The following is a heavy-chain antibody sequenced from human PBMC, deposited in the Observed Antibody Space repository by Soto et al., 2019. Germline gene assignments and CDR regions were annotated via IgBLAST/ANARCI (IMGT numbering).Heavy chain of an antibody. J-gene: IGHJ4*02. Sequence: ASVKVSCKASGYTFTSYYMHWVRQAPGQGLEWMGIINPSGGSTSYAQKFQGRVTMTRDTSTSTVYMELSSLRSEDTAVYYCARGKGVYYDILTGLYYWGQGTLVTVSS. V-gene: IGHV1-46*03. D-gene: IGHD3-9*01. CDR2: INPSGGST. CDR3: ARGKGVYYDILTGLYY. CDR1: GYTFTSYY.